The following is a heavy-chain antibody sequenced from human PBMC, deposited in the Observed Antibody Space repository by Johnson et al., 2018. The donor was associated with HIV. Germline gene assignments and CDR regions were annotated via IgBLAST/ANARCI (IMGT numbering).Heavy chain of an antibody. CDR1: GFTVSSTH. D-gene: IGHD2-21*01. CDR2: SWNSGSI. CDR3: AKDQGNHSVVVIAIQSAFDI. Sequence: VQLVESGGGLIQPGGSLRLSCAASGFTVSSTHMSWVRQAPGKGLEWVSGISWNSGSIGYADSVKGRFTISRDNSKNTLYLQMNSLRAEDTAVYYCAKDQGNHSVVVIAIQSAFDIWGQGTMVTVSS. V-gene: IGHV3-66*03. J-gene: IGHJ3*02.